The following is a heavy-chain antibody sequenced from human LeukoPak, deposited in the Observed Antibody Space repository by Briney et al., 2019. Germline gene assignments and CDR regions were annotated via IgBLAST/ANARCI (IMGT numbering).Heavy chain of an antibody. CDR1: GFTFTNYA. J-gene: IGHJ4*02. CDR2: IVGSSST. CDR3: ARIGAGSSRDY. D-gene: IGHD6-13*01. V-gene: IGHV3-21*01. Sequence: GGSLRLSCAASGFTFTNYAMSWVRQAPGKGLEWVSSIVGSSSTYYADSLKGRFTISRDNAKNSLYLQMNSLRAEDTAVYYCARIGAGSSRDYWGQGTLVTVSS.